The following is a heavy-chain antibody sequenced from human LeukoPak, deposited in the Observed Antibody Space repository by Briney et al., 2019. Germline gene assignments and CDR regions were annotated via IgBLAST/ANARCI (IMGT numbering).Heavy chain of an antibody. J-gene: IGHJ6*02. V-gene: IGHV4-31*03. CDR2: IYYSGST. CDR1: GGSISSGGYY. D-gene: IGHD6-25*01. CDR3: ARESGSSEYYYYYYGMDV. Sequence: PSETLSLTCTVSGGSISSGGYYWSWIRQHPGKGLEWIGYIYYSGSTYYNPSLKSRVTISVDTSKNQFSLKLSSVTAADTAVYYCARESGSSEYYYYYYGMDVWGQGTTVTVSS.